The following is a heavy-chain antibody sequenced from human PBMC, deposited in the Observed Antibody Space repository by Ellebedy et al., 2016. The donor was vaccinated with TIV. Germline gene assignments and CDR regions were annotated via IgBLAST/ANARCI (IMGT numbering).Heavy chain of an antibody. J-gene: IGHJ4*02. CDR2: INPSGGST. Sequence: AASVKVSCKASGYTFISYYIHWVRQAPGQGLEWMGIINPSGGSTNYAQKFRGRFVMTRDTSISTAYMELSRLRSDDTAVYYCARDHRSYYDSSGYAGNLGYWGQGTLVTVSS. CDR3: ARDHRSYYDSSGYAGNLGY. V-gene: IGHV1-46*01. D-gene: IGHD3-22*01. CDR1: GYTFISYY.